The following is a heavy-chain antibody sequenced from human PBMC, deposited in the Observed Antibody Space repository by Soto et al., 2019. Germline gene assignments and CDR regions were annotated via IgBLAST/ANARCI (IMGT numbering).Heavy chain of an antibody. Sequence: ASVKVSCKTSGYTFTDYYTHWVRQAPGQGLEWMGWMNPKSGGAYFAQKFQGRVTLTRDTSIGTAYIEVNSLTSDYTAVYFCTRENIENRDGLYDAFDIWDQGTTDT. CDR1: GYTFTDYY. CDR2: MNPKSGGA. CDR3: TRENIENRDGLYDAFDI. D-gene: IGHD2-15*01. J-gene: IGHJ3*02. V-gene: IGHV1-2*02.